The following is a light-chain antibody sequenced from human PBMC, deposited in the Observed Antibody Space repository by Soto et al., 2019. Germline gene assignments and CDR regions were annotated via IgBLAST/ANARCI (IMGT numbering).Light chain of an antibody. CDR2: EVS. CDR3: TSYAGSNNFFYV. V-gene: IGLV2-8*01. Sequence: QSVLTQPPSASGSPGQSVTISCTGTSSDVGGYNYVSWYQQHPGKAPKLMIYEVSKRPSWVPDRFSGSKSGNTASLTVSGLQAEDEADYYCTSYAGSNNFFYVFGTGTKLTVL. J-gene: IGLJ1*01. CDR1: SSDVGGYNY.